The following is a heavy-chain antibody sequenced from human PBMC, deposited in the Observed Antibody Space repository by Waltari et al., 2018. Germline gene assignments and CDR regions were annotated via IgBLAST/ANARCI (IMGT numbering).Heavy chain of an antibody. Sequence: QVQLVESGGGVVQPGMSLRLSCAASGFSLSNFGMHWVRQAPGKGLEWVALAFFDGIKTDYADSVRGRFTISRDNSKNTLYLDINNLRVDDTGIYYCAKDAFGNTYLDHWGQGTVVTVSS. CDR2: AFFDGIKT. CDR1: GFSLSNFG. J-gene: IGHJ5*02. V-gene: IGHV3-30*18. CDR3: AKDAFGNTYLDH. D-gene: IGHD3-10*01.